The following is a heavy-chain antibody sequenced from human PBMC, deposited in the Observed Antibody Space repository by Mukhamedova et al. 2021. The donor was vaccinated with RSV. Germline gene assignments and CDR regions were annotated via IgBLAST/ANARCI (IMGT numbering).Heavy chain of an antibody. CDR3: ARAAIAVAAPFDY. D-gene: IGHD6-19*01. J-gene: IGHJ4*02. V-gene: IGHV4-38-2*01. CDR2: IYHSGST. Sequence: GWIRQPPGKGLEWIGSIYHSGSTYYNPSLKSRVTISVDTSKNQFSLKLSSVTAADTAVYYCARAAIAVAAPFDYWGQGTLVTGS.